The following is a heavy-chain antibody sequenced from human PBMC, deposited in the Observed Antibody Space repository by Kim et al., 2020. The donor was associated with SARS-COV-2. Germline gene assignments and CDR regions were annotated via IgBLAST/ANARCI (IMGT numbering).Heavy chain of an antibody. J-gene: IGHJ5*02. CDR2: ISGSGGST. CDR3: AKGRHGSGTLRSNWFDP. V-gene: IGHV3-23*01. CDR1: GFTFSSYA. D-gene: IGHD3-10*01. Sequence: GGSLRLSCAASGFTFSSYAMSWVRQAPGKGLEWVSAISGSGGSTYYADSVKGRFTISRDNSKNTLYLQMNSLRAEDTAVYYCAKGRHGSGTLRSNWFDPWGQGTLVTVSS.